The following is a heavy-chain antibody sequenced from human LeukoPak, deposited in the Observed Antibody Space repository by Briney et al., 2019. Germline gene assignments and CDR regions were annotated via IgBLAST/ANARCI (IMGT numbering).Heavy chain of an antibody. Sequence: PGGSLRLSCAASGFRFSDAAMTWVRQAPGKGLEWVSLIGSVGHSTYYGDSVKGRYTISRDNSKNTLSLQMNSLRVEDTATYYCAKDIELSILGLGTMVTVSS. J-gene: IGHJ3*02. CDR1: GFRFSDAA. V-gene: IGHV3-23*01. D-gene: IGHD3-16*02. CDR3: AKDIELSI. CDR2: IGSVGHST.